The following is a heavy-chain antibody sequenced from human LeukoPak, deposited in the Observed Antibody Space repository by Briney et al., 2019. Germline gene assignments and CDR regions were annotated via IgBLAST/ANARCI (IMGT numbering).Heavy chain of an antibody. Sequence: GGSLRLSCAASGFTFSTYWMSWVRQAPGKGLEWVATIRQDGSEKHYVDSVEGRFTISRDNAQNSLYLQMHSLGVEDTAVYYCGGGWGKTSSPYSLDPGGKGPLVPVS. D-gene: IGHD2-15*01. CDR1: GFTFSTYW. V-gene: IGHV3-7*01. CDR3: GGGWGKTSSPYSLDP. J-gene: IGHJ5*02. CDR2: IRQDGSEK.